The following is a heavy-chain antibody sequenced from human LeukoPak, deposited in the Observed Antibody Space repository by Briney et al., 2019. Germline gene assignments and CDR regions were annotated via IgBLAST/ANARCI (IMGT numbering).Heavy chain of an antibody. D-gene: IGHD2-2*01. Sequence: ASVKVSCKASGYTFTSYGISWVRQAPGQGLEWMGGISAYNGNTNYAQKLQGRVTMTTDTSTSTAHMELRSLRSDDTAVYYCARVGSCSSTSCYRPLQHWGQGTLVTVSS. CDR1: GYTFTSYG. CDR3: ARVGSCSSTSCYRPLQH. V-gene: IGHV1-18*01. J-gene: IGHJ1*01. CDR2: ISAYNGNT.